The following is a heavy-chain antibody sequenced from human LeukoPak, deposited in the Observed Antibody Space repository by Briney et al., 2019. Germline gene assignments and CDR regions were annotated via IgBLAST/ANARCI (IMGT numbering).Heavy chain of an antibody. Sequence: GGSLRLSCAASGFTYSHYGMHWVRQAPGKGLEWEAVIWSDATEKYYGDAVKGRFTISRDNSRNTLYLQMNSLRAEDTAVYYCAKDAQRGFDYSNSLEYWGQGTLVTVSS. CDR2: IWSDATEK. J-gene: IGHJ4*02. D-gene: IGHD4-11*01. V-gene: IGHV3-33*06. CDR1: GFTYSHYG. CDR3: AKDAQRGFDYSNSLEY.